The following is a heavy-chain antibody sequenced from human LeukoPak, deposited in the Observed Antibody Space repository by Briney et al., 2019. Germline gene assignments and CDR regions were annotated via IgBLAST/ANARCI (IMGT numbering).Heavy chain of an antibody. CDR1: GGSFSGYY. CDR2: INHSGST. D-gene: IGHD2-21*02. J-gene: IGHJ4*02. CDR3: ARGELAYCGGDCYSGSPLFDY. V-gene: IGHV4-34*01. Sequence: SETLSLTCAVYGGSFSGYYWSWIRQPPEKGLEWIGEINHSGSTNYNPSLKSRVTISVDTSKNQFSLKLSSVTAADTAVYYWARGELAYCGGDCYSGSPLFDYWGQGTLGTVSS.